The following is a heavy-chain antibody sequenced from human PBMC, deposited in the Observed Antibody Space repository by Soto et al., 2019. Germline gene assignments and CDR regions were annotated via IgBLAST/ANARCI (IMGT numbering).Heavy chain of an antibody. CDR2: ISGGASYA. CDR3: ARDSSVVPRPIDY. CDR1: GFTFSDYY. Sequence: QVQLVESGGGLVKPGGSLRLSCAASGFTFSDYYMSWIRQAPGKGLEWVSYISGGASYAIYTDSVKGRFTISRNNAKNSLYLQMNSLRAEDTGIYYCARDSSVVPRPIDYWGQGTLVTVSS. J-gene: IGHJ4*02. D-gene: IGHD2-15*01. V-gene: IGHV3-11*06.